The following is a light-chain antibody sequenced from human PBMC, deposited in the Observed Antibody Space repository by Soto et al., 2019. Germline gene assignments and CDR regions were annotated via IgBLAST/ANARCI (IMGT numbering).Light chain of an antibody. J-gene: IGKJ2*01. Sequence: EIVLTQSPGTLSLSPGESATLSCRASQSVNSRFLAWYQHKPGQAPRLLIYAASTRATGIPDRFSGSASGTDFTLPISRLEPEDFAVYYCQQYGASPPNTCGQGTKLEIK. CDR3: QQYGASPPNT. CDR1: QSVNSRF. V-gene: IGKV3-20*01. CDR2: AAS.